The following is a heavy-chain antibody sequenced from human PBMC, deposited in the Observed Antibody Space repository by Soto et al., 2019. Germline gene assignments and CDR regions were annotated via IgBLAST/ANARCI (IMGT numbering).Heavy chain of an antibody. D-gene: IGHD3-10*01. Sequence: SETLSLTCAVYGGSFSGYDWSWIRQPPGKGLEWIGEINHSGSTNYNPSLKSRVTISVDTSKNQFSLKLSSVTAADTAVYYCARARAVGYSNAAYGSGSYYYYYYMDVWGKGTTVTVSS. J-gene: IGHJ6*03. CDR3: ARARAVGYSNAAYGSGSYYYYYYMDV. V-gene: IGHV4-34*01. CDR2: INHSGST. CDR1: GGSFSGYD.